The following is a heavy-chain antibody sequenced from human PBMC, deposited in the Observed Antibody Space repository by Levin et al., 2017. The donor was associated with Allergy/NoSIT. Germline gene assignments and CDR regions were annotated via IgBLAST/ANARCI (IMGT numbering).Heavy chain of an antibody. CDR2: ITWDGGTT. V-gene: IGHV3-43*01. CDR1: GFTFDDYT. D-gene: IGHD3-10*02. Sequence: GGSLRLSCAASGFTFDDYTMHWVRQAPGKGLEWVSLITWDGGTTYYADSVKGRFTISRDNSKNSLYLQMDSLRTEDTALYYCAKEITVRGYYQNNLDYWGQGTLVTVSS. CDR3: AKEITVRGYYQNNLDY. J-gene: IGHJ4*02.